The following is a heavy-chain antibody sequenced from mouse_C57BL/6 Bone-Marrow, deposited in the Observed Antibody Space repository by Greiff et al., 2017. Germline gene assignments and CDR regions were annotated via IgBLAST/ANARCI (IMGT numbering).Heavy chain of an antibody. D-gene: IGHD1-1*01. V-gene: IGHV5-9*01. Sequence: EVKLMESGGGLVKPGGSLKLSCAASGFTFSSYTMSWVRQTPETRLQWVAAISGGGGNTYYPASVQGRFTISRDNDKNILYLQMSSLRAEDTALYYCSSQVTSVLATKYFDVWGTGTTVTVSS. CDR3: SSQVTSVLATKYFDV. J-gene: IGHJ1*03. CDR1: GFTFSSYT. CDR2: ISGGGGNT.